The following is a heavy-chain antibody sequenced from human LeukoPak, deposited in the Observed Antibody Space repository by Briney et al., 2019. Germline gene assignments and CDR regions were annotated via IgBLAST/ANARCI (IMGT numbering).Heavy chain of an antibody. D-gene: IGHD5-18*01. V-gene: IGHV4-59*12. CDR1: GGSISSYY. CDR3: ARRLRRGYSYGYSLFDY. CDR2: IYYSGST. J-gene: IGHJ4*02. Sequence: PSETLSLTCTVSGGSISSYYWSWIRQPPGKGLEWIGYIYYSGSTNYNPSLKGRVTISVDTSKNQFSLKLSSVTAADTAVYYCARRLRRGYSYGYSLFDYWGQGTLVTVSS.